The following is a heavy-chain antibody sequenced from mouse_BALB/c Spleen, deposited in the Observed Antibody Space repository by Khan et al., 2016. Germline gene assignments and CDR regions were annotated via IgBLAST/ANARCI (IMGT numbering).Heavy chain of an antibody. V-gene: IGHV14-3*02. CDR3: ARGYYGSSHFDY. D-gene: IGHD1-1*01. CDR1: GFNIKDTY. Sequence: EVQLQESGAELVKPGASVKLSCTASGFNIKDTYMHWVKQRPEQGLEWIGRIDPANGNTKYDPKFPGKATITADTSSNTAYLQLSSLTSEDTAVDYCARGYYGSSHFDYWGQGTTLTVSS. CDR2: IDPANGNT. J-gene: IGHJ2*01.